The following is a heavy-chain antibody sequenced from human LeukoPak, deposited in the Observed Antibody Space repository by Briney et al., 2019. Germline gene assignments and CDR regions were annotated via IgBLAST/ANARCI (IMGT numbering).Heavy chain of an antibody. Sequence: GGSLRLSCAASGFTFSSYAMHWVRQAPGKGLEYVSAISSNGGSAYYANSVKGRFTISRDNSRNTLYLQMGSLRAEDMAVYYCARGPMGSRYYMDVWGKGTTVTVSS. J-gene: IGHJ6*03. CDR1: GFTFSSYA. CDR2: ISSNGGSA. CDR3: ARGPMGSRYYMDV. D-gene: IGHD3-10*01. V-gene: IGHV3-64*01.